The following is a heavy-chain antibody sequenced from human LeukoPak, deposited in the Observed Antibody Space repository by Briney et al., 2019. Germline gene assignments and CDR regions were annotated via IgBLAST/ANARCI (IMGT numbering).Heavy chain of an antibody. J-gene: IGHJ4*02. CDR3: VKAIGRSGSYPYLFDY. D-gene: IGHD1-26*01. V-gene: IGHV3-23*01. CDR1: GFTFSSYA. CDR2: ISGSGVST. Sequence: GGSLRLSCAASGFTFSSYAMSWVRQAPGKGLEWVSGISGSGVSTYYTDSVKGRFTISRDNSKNTLHLQMNSLRAEDTAVYYCVKAIGRSGSYPYLFDYWGQGTLVTVSS.